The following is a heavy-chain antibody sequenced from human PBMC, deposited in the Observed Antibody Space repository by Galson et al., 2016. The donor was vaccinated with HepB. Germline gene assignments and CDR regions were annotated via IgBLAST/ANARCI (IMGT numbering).Heavy chain of an antibody. CDR2: IYHRGST. CDR1: GYSISSGYY. CDR3: ARGGVAAAGTPGYFDY. V-gene: IGHV4-38-2*01. J-gene: IGHJ4*02. D-gene: IGHD6-13*01. Sequence: SETLSLTCAASGYSISSGYYWGWIRQPPGKGLEWIGSIYHRGSTYYNPALKSRVTISVDTPKNQFSLRLSSVTAADTAVYYCARGGVAAAGTPGYFDYWGQGTLVTVSS.